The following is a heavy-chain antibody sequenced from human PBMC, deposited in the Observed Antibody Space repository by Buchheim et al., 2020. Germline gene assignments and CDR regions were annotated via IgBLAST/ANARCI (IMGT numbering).Heavy chain of an antibody. Sequence: QVQLVQSGAEVKKPGPSVKVSCKASGYTFTSYYMHWVRQAPGQGLEWMGMINPSGGSPTYAQKLQGRVTMTRDTSTSTVYMELSSLRSEDTAVYYCARMSAATDYYYGMDVWGQGTT. CDR2: INPSGGSP. CDR1: GYTFTSYY. CDR3: ARMSAATDYYYGMDV. D-gene: IGHD2-15*01. V-gene: IGHV1-46*01. J-gene: IGHJ6*02.